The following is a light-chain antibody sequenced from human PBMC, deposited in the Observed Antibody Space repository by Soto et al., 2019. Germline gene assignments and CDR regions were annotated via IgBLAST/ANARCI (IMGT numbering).Light chain of an antibody. Sequence: YVLTQPASVSGSPGQSITISCTGTSSDIGTYNLVSWYQHYPGKAPKLMIYEGIKRPSGVSNRFSGSKSGNTAFLTISGLQAEDEADYYCCSYAGSGTDNYVFGSGTKVTVL. V-gene: IGLV2-23*01. J-gene: IGLJ1*01. CDR3: CSYAGSGTDNYV. CDR1: SSDIGTYNL. CDR2: EGI.